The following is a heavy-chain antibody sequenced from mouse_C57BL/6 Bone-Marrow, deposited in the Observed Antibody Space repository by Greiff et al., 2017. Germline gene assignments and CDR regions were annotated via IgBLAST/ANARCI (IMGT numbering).Heavy chain of an antibody. D-gene: IGHD1-1*01. Sequence: QVQLQQPGAELVMPGASVKLSCKASGYTFTSYWMHWVKQRPGQVLEWIGELDPSASYTNYNQKFKGKSTLTVDKSSSTAYMQLSSLTSEDSAVYYCARGFITTVVDHWGQGTTLTVSA. V-gene: IGHV1-69*01. CDR2: LDPSASYT. J-gene: IGHJ2*01. CDR1: GYTFTSYW. CDR3: ARGFITTVVDH.